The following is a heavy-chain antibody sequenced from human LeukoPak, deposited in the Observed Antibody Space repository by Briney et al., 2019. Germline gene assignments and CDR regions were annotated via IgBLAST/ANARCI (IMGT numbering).Heavy chain of an antibody. CDR3: ARGPWIISSPYETFDY. Sequence: SETLSLTCAVYGGSFSGYYWSWISQPPGKGLEWIGAINHSGSTNYNPSLKSRVTISVDTSKNQFSLKLSSVTAADTAVYYCARGPWIISSPYETFDYWGQGTLVTVSS. CDR1: GGSFSGYY. V-gene: IGHV4-34*01. D-gene: IGHD5-12*01. CDR2: INHSGST. J-gene: IGHJ4*02.